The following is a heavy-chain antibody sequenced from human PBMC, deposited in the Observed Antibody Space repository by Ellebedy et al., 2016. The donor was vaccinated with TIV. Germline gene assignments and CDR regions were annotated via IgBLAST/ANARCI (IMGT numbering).Heavy chain of an antibody. CDR2: IHPNSGDT. V-gene: IGHV1-2*02. Sequence: ASVKVSXKASRYTFIDYGIHWVRQAPGQGLDWVGRIHPNSGDTYYAQKFQGRVTMTRDTSISTVYMELSSLTSDDTAVYYCARDFYGSYEYWGQGTLVTVSS. D-gene: IGHD1-26*01. J-gene: IGHJ4*02. CDR3: ARDFYGSYEY. CDR1: RYTFIDYG.